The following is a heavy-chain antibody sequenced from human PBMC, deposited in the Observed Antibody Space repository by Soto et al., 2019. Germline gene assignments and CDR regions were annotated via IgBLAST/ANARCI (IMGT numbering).Heavy chain of an antibody. D-gene: IGHD5-12*01. CDR2: IYYSGST. CDR1: GGSISSYY. V-gene: IGHV4-59*01. J-gene: IGHJ3*02. CDR3: ARELLQGYDGGFDI. Sequence: PSETLSLTCTVSGGSISSYYWSWIRQPPGKGLEWIGYIYYSGSTNYNPSLKSRVTISVDTSKNQFSLKLSSVTAADTAVYYCARELLQGYDGGFDIWGQGTMVTVPS.